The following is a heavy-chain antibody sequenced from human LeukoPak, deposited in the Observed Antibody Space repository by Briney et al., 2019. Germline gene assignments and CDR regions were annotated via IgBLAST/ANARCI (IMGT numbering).Heavy chain of an antibody. CDR3: AREGGIVGALDY. D-gene: IGHD1-26*01. V-gene: IGHV1-18*01. J-gene: IGHJ4*02. CDR2: IKGYNGDT. Sequence: ASVKVSCKASGYTFTSYGISWVRQAPGQGLEWMGCIKGYNGDTNYAQKFQGRVTMTTDTSTSTAYMELRSLRSDDTAVYYCAREGGIVGALDYWGQGTLVTVSS. CDR1: GYTFTSYG.